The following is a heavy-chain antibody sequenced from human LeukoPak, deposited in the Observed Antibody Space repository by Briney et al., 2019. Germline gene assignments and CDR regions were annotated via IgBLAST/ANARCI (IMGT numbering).Heavy chain of an antibody. V-gene: IGHV3-23*01. CDR2: ISGSGGST. D-gene: IGHD3-3*01. Sequence: PGGSLRLSCAASGFTFSSYAMSWVRQAPGKGLEWVSAISGSGGSTYYADSVKGRFTISRDNSKNTLYLQMNSLRAEYTAVYYCAKFQDDFWSGYREVSDYWGQGTLVTVSS. J-gene: IGHJ4*02. CDR3: AKFQDDFWSGYREVSDY. CDR1: GFTFSSYA.